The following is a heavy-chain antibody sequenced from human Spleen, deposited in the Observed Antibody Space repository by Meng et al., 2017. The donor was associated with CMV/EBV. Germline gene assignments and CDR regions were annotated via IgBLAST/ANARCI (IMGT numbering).Heavy chain of an antibody. V-gene: IGHV1-2*02. J-gene: IGHJ6*02. CDR1: GYTLTELS. CDR2: INPNSGGT. CDR3: ARVKRYCTGGSCSSTWYYGMDV. Sequence: ASVKVSCKVSGYTLTELSMQWVRQAPGQGFEWMGWINPNSGGTKYAQKLQGRVTMTGDTSITTAYVEVSRLRPDDMATYYCARVKRYCTGGSCSSTWYYGMDVWGQGTTVTVSS. D-gene: IGHD2-15*01.